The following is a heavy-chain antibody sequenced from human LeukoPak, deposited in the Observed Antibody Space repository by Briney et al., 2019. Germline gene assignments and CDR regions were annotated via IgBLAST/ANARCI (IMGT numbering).Heavy chain of an antibody. CDR1: GFTFDDYG. D-gene: IGHD1-26*01. CDR3: ARRRGSYYRTWFDP. Sequence: GGSLRLSCAASGFTFDDYGMSWARQAPGKGLEWVSGINWNGGSTGYADSVKGRFTISRDNAKNSLYLQMNSLRAEDTALYYCARRRGSYYRTWFDPWGQGTLVTVSS. J-gene: IGHJ5*02. CDR2: INWNGGST. V-gene: IGHV3-20*04.